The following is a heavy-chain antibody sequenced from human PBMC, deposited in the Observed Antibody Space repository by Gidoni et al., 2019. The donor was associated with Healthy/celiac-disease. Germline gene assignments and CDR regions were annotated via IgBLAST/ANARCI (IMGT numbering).Heavy chain of an antibody. D-gene: IGHD5-12*01. CDR1: GCTGSSES. CDR3: ARDGGWGEWLRLNYYYGMDV. CDR2: ISSSSSYI. J-gene: IGHJ6*02. Sequence: EVQLVESGGGLVKAGGSVRLSGAASGCTGSSESRNWVRQAPGKGLEWVSSISSSSSYIYYADSVKGRFTISRDNAKNSLYLQMNSLRAEDTAVYYCARDGGWGEWLRLNYYYGMDVWGQGTTVTVSS. V-gene: IGHV3-21*01.